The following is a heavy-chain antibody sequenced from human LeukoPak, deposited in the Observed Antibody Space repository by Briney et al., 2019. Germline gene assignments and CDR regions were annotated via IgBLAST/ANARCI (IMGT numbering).Heavy chain of an antibody. CDR3: ARGLQGAFDI. D-gene: IGHD4-11*01. CDR2: ISSNGGST. Sequence: PGGSLRLSCAASGFTFSSYAMHWVRQAPGKGLEYVSAISSNGGSTYYANSVKGRFTISRDNSKNTLYLQMGSLRAEDMAVYYCARGLQGAFDIWGQGTMVTVSS. CDR1: GFTFSSYA. V-gene: IGHV3-64*01. J-gene: IGHJ3*02.